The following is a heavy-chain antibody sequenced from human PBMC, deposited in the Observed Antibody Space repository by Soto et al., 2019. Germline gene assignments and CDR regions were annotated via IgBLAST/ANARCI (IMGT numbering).Heavy chain of an antibody. CDR1: GFTFSSYG. D-gene: IGHD2-15*01. Sequence: VQLVECGGGVVQPGRSLRLSCAASGFTFSSYGMHWVRQAPGKGLEWVAVIWYDGSNKYYADSVKGRFTISRDNSKNTLYLQMNSLRAEDTAVYYCARETPYCSGGSCYSRHYDYGMDVWGQGTTVTVSS. CDR3: ARETPYCSGGSCYSRHYDYGMDV. CDR2: IWYDGSNK. J-gene: IGHJ6*02. V-gene: IGHV3-33*01.